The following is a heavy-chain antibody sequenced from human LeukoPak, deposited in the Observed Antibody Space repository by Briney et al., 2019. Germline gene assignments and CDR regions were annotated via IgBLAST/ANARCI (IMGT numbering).Heavy chain of an antibody. CDR3: TRDQVRYSGSYYWFDP. Sequence: SLRLSCTASGFTFGDYAMSWVRQAPGKGLEWVGFSRSKAYGGTTEYAASVKGRFTISRDDSKSIAYLQMNSLKTEDTAVYYCTRDQVRYSGSYYWFDPWGQGTLVTVSS. CDR2: SRSKAYGGTT. J-gene: IGHJ5*02. V-gene: IGHV3-49*04. D-gene: IGHD1-26*01. CDR1: GFTFGDYA.